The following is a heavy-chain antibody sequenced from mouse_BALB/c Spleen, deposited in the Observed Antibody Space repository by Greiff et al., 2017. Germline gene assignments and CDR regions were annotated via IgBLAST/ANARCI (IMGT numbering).Heavy chain of an antibody. CDR3: AREGIYYGNYQAWFAY. Sequence: VQLKESGPGLVAPSQSLSITCTVSGFSLTSYGVHWVRQPPGKGLEWLGVIWAGGSTNYNSALMSRLSISKDNSKSQVFLKMNSLQTDDTAMYYCAREGIYYGNYQAWFAYWGQGTLVTVSA. D-gene: IGHD2-1*01. CDR1: GFSLTSYG. CDR2: IWAGGST. J-gene: IGHJ3*01. V-gene: IGHV2-9*02.